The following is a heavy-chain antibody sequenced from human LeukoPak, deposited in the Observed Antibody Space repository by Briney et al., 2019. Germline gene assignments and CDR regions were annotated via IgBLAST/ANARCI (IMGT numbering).Heavy chain of an antibody. V-gene: IGHV4-34*01. J-gene: IGHJ4*02. Sequence: SETLSLTCAVYGGSFSGYYWSWIRQPPGKGLEWIGEINHSGSTNYNPSLKSRVTISVDTSKNQFSLKLSSVTAADTAVYYCASSGWLGDYWGQGTLVTVSS. D-gene: IGHD6-19*01. CDR2: INHSGST. CDR3: ASSGWLGDY. CDR1: GGSFSGYY.